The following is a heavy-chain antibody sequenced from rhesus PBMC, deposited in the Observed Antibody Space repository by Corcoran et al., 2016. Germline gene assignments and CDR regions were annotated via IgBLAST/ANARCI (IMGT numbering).Heavy chain of an antibody. V-gene: IGHV1-111*02. CDR1: GYSFTDYY. D-gene: IGHD1-20*01. CDR3: ATGTWNNGYYFDY. Sequence: EVQLVQSGAEVQKPGASVTISCKSSGYSFTDYYLHWVRQAPGKGLEWMGRVDPEDGEAIHAQKFQDRVTITADTSTDTAYMELSSLRSEDTAVYYCATGTWNNGYYFDYWGQGVLVTVSS. J-gene: IGHJ4*01. CDR2: VDPEDGEA.